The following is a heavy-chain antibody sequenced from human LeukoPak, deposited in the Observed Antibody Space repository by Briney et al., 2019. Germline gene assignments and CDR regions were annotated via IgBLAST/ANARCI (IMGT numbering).Heavy chain of an antibody. J-gene: IGHJ5*02. CDR1: GYSFTSYW. Sequence: GESLKISCKGSGYSFTSYWIGWVRQMPGKGLEWMGIIYPGDSDTRYNPSFQGQVTISADKSISTAYLQWSSLKASDTAMYYCARQDCSSTSCDFWSGYYVYNWFDPWGQGTLVTVSS. CDR2: IYPGDSDT. D-gene: IGHD3-3*01. V-gene: IGHV5-51*01. CDR3: ARQDCSSTSCDFWSGYYVYNWFDP.